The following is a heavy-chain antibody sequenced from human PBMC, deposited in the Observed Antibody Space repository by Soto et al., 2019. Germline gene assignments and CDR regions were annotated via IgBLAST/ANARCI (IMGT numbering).Heavy chain of an antibody. CDR1: GFTVSSNY. CDR3: AKVTLDSYYDILTGYPEYYFDY. CDR2: IYSGGST. J-gene: IGHJ4*02. Sequence: GGSLRLSCAAAGFTVSSNYMSWVRQAPGKGLEWVSVIYSGGSTYYADSVKGRFTISRDNSKNTLYLQMNSLRAEDTAVYYCAKVTLDSYYDILTGYPEYYFDYWGQGTLVTVSS. D-gene: IGHD3-9*01. V-gene: IGHV3-53*01.